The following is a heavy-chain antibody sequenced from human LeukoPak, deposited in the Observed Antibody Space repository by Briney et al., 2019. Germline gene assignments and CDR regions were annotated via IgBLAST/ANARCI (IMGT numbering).Heavy chain of an antibody. J-gene: IGHJ6*03. Sequence: SETLSLTCTVSGGSITSHYWSWIRQPPGKGLEWIGYIFYSGSPNYNPSLQSRVTMSVDTSKNQFSLKLSSVTAADTAVYYCARRFPEYNFYMDVWGKGTTVTVSS. CDR1: GGSITSHY. V-gene: IGHV4-59*11. CDR3: ARRFPEYNFYMDV. CDR2: IFYSGSP. D-gene: IGHD2-21*01.